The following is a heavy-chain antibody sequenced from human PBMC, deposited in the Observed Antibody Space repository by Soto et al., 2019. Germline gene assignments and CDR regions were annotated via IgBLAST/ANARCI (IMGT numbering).Heavy chain of an antibody. CDR3: ARSRGYSGYDYGLYYYYYGMDV. J-gene: IGHJ6*02. Sequence: GTSVKVSCKDSGGTYGSYASSWVRQAPGQGLEWMGGIIPIFGTANYAQKFQGRVTITADESTSTAYMELSSLRSEDTAVYYCARSRGYSGYDYGLYYYYYGMDVWGQGTTVTVSS. V-gene: IGHV1-69*13. D-gene: IGHD5-12*01. CDR2: IIPIFGTA. CDR1: GGTYGSYA.